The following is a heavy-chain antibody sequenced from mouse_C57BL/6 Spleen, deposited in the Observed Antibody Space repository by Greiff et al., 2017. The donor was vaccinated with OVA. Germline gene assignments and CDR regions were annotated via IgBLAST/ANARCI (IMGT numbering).Heavy chain of an antibody. V-gene: IGHV1-19*01. D-gene: IGHD1-1*01. Sequence: VQLQQSGPVLVKPGASVKMSCKASGYTFTDYYMNWVKQSHGKSLEWIGVINPYNGGTSYNQKFKGKATLTVDKSSSTAYMELNSLTSEDSAVYYCARYTTVVAHYFDYWGQGTTLTVSS. CDR2: INPYNGGT. CDR1: GYTFTDYY. CDR3: ARYTTVVAHYFDY. J-gene: IGHJ2*01.